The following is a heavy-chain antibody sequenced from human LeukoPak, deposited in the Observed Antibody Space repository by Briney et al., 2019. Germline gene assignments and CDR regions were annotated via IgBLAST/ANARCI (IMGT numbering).Heavy chain of an antibody. Sequence: SETLSLTCTVSGGSISSSSYYWSWIRQHPGKGLEWIGYIYYSGSTYYNPSLKSRVTISVDTPKNQFSLKLSSVTAADTAVYYCARVVVVVIDPFFDYWGQGTLVTVSS. V-gene: IGHV4-31*03. D-gene: IGHD3-22*01. CDR1: GGSISSSSYY. J-gene: IGHJ4*02. CDR3: ARVVVVVIDPFFDY. CDR2: IYYSGST.